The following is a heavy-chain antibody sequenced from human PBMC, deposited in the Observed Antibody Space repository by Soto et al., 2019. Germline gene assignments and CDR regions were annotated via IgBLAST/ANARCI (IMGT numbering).Heavy chain of an antibody. CDR2: IRSKDYGGTT. V-gene: IGHV3-49*04. Sequence: GGSLRLSCTASGFTFGDYPMSWVRQAPGKGLEWVGFIRSKDYGGTTEYAASVKGRFSISRDDSKSIAYLQMNSLKTEDSAVYFCTSPGVVSFPQSYYYDMDVWGQGTTVTVSS. CDR1: GFTFGDYP. D-gene: IGHD2-15*01. J-gene: IGHJ6*02. CDR3: TSPGVVSFPQSYYYDMDV.